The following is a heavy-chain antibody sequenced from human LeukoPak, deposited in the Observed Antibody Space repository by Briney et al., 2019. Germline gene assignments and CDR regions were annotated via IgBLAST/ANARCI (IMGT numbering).Heavy chain of an antibody. CDR3: AKGRYGYGGVLDDY. V-gene: IGHV3-23*01. CDR2: ISGSGGST. Sequence: GGSLRLSCAASGFTFSSYAMSGVRQAPGKGLEWVSAISGSGGSTYYADSVKGRFTISRDNSKNTLYLQMNSLRAEDTAVYYCAKGRYGYGGVLDDYWGQGTLVTVSS. J-gene: IGHJ4*02. D-gene: IGHD5-18*01. CDR1: GFTFSSYA.